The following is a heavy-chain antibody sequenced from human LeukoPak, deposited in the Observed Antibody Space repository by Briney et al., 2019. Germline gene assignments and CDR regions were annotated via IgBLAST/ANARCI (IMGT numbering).Heavy chain of an antibody. J-gene: IGHJ2*01. CDR3: ARGTVTSRTWYFDL. CDR2: IRYDGSNK. D-gene: IGHD4-17*01. CDR1: GFTFSDYA. Sequence: GGSLRLSCATSGFTFSDYAMHWVRQAPGKGLEWVAFIRYDGSNKYCADSVKGRFTISRDNSKNTLYLQMNSLRAEETAVYYCARGTVTSRTWYFDLWGRGTLVTVSS. V-gene: IGHV3-30*02.